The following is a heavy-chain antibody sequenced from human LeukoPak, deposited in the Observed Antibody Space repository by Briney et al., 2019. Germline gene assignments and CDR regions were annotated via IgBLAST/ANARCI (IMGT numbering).Heavy chain of an antibody. CDR2: INHSGST. V-gene: IGHV4-34*01. D-gene: IGHD3-22*01. Sequence: SETLSLTCAVYGGSFSGYYWSWIRQPPGKGLEWIGEINHSGSTNYNPSLKSRVTISVDTSKNQFSLKLSSVTAADTAVYYFARVADDSSGYYYGPFDYWGQGTLVTVSS. CDR1: GGSFSGYY. CDR3: ARVADDSSGYYYGPFDY. J-gene: IGHJ4*02.